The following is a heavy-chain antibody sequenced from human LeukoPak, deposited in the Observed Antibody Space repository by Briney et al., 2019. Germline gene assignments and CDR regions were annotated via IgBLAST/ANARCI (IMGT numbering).Heavy chain of an antibody. D-gene: IGHD2-2*02. CDR3: ARVRPYCSSTSCYTQTWFDP. Sequence: ASVKVSCKASGYNLTSYYMHWVRQAPGQGLEWMGIINPSGGSTSYAQKFQGRVTMTRDMSTSTVYMELSSLRSEDTAVYYCARVRPYCSSTSCYTQTWFDPWGQGALVTVSS. V-gene: IGHV1-46*01. CDR2: INPSGGST. CDR1: GYNLTSYY. J-gene: IGHJ5*02.